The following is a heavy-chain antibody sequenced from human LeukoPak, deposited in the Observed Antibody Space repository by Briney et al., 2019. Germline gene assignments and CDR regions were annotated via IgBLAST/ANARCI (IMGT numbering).Heavy chain of an antibody. J-gene: IGHJ4*02. Sequence: PSETLSLTCAVYGGSFSGYYWSWIRQPPGKGLEWIGEINHSGSTNYNPSLKSRVTISVDTSKNQFSLKLSSVTAADTAVYYCARLRDYDFWSGYPSPYYFDYWGQGTLVTVSS. CDR2: INHSGST. CDR1: GGSFSGYY. CDR3: ARLRDYDFWSGYPSPYYFDY. D-gene: IGHD3-3*01. V-gene: IGHV4-34*01.